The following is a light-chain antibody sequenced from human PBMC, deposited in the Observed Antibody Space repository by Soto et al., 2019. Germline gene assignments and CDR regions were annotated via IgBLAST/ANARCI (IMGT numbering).Light chain of an antibody. CDR3: SSKSPAF. CDR1: SSGIRDYNY. Sequence: QSVLTQPASVSGSPGQSITISCTGTSSGIRDYNYVSWYQQLPRNAPKLITYEVSTRPSGISNRFSGSKYGNTASLTISGLQAEDEADYYCSSKSPAFFGTGTKVTVL. J-gene: IGLJ1*01. V-gene: IGLV2-14*01. CDR2: EVS.